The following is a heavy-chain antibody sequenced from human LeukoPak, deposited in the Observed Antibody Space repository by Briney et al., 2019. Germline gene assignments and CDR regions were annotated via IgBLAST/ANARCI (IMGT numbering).Heavy chain of an antibody. CDR3: ARDRVGGYTYGGNWFDP. CDR1: GYIFTSYG. Sequence: ASVKVSCKTSGYIFTSYGISWVRQAPGRGLESMGWISPYNGNTKYAQKFQGRVTMTTDTSTSTVYMELRSLRSDDTAVYYCARDRVGGYTYGGNWFDPWGQGTLVTVSS. J-gene: IGHJ5*02. D-gene: IGHD5-18*01. V-gene: IGHV1-18*01. CDR2: ISPYNGNT.